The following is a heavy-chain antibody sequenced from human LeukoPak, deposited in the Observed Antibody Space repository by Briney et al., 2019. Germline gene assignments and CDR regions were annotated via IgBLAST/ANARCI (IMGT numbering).Heavy chain of an antibody. CDR1: GFTFSKYG. V-gene: IGHV3-30*18. CDR3: AKHPGEFTGIVNYYYMDV. Sequence: GGSLRLSCTVSGFTFSKYGMHWVRQAPGKGLEWVAIISYDGSNKYYTDSVKGRFTISRDNTKNTLFLQMNSRRAEDTAVYYCAKHPGEFTGIVNYYYMDVWGKGTTVIVSS. J-gene: IGHJ6*03. D-gene: IGHD3-16*01. CDR2: ISYDGSNK.